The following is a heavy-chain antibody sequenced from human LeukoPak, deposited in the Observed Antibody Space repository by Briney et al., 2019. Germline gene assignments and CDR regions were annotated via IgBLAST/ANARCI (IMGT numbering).Heavy chain of an antibody. J-gene: IGHJ4*02. Sequence: GGSLRLSCAASGFTFSTYNMSWVRQAPGKGLEWASFISSSGSPIFYADSVKGRFTISSDNAENSLYLQMNSLRDEDTAVYYCARDNLSRYCSGGSCSIDYWGQGTLVTVSS. CDR3: ARDNLSRYCSGGSCSIDY. CDR2: ISSSGSPI. V-gene: IGHV3-48*02. CDR1: GFTFSTYN. D-gene: IGHD2-15*01.